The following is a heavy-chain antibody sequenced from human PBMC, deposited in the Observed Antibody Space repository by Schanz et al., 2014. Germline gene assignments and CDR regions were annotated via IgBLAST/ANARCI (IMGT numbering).Heavy chain of an antibody. J-gene: IGHJ3*02. Sequence: VQLVESEGGLVQPGGSLRLSCAGSGFSFSDYWMGWVRQAPGKGLEWVSIVSHDGFTKHYADSVRGRFTLSRDNSKNTVYLQMNSLRAEDTALYFCATDYSGGGCHIWGQGTMVTVSS. CDR2: VSHDGFTK. D-gene: IGHD6-19*01. CDR3: ATDYSGGGCHI. V-gene: IGHV3-30*03. CDR1: GFSFSDYW.